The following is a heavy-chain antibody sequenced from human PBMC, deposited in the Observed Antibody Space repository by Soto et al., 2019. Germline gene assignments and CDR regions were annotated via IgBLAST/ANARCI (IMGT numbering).Heavy chain of an antibody. CDR1: GFTFSSYG. J-gene: IGHJ4*02. Sequence: GGSLRLSCAASGFTFSSYGMHWVRQAPGKGLEWVAVIWYDGSNKYYADSVKGRFTISRDNSKNTLYLQMNSLRAEDTAVYYCARDGRDFWSGYVGYWGQGTLVTVSS. CDR3: ARDGRDFWSGYVGY. V-gene: IGHV3-33*01. D-gene: IGHD3-3*01. CDR2: IWYDGSNK.